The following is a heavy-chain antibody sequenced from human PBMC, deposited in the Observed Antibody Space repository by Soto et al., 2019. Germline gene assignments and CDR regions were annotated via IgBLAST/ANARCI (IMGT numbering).Heavy chain of an antibody. CDR2: IIPIFGTA. CDR3: ARIDYGVNGGYYYGMDV. Sequence: QVQLVQSGAEVKKPGASVKVSCKASGYTFTSYAISWVRQAPGQGLEWMGGIIPIFGTANYAQKFQGRVTITADESTSTAYMELSSLRSEDTAVYYCARIDYGVNGGYYYGMDVWGQGTTVTVSS. V-gene: IGHV1-69*01. J-gene: IGHJ6*02. CDR1: GYTFTSYA. D-gene: IGHD4-17*01.